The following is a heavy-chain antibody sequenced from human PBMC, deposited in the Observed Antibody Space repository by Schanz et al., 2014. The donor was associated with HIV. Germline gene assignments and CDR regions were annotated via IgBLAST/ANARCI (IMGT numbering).Heavy chain of an antibody. CDR1: GGSISSGAYS. V-gene: IGHV4-30-2*05. D-gene: IGHD3-16*01. Sequence: QLQLQESGSGLVKPSQTLSLTCAVSGGSISSGAYSWSWIRQPPGKGLEWIGYISYSGNTHYKASLKSRVSISADTSQNQFSLKLRSVTAADTAIYYCARLMIENWFDPWGQGSLVTVSS. CDR3: ARLMIENWFDP. CDR2: ISYSGNT. J-gene: IGHJ5*02.